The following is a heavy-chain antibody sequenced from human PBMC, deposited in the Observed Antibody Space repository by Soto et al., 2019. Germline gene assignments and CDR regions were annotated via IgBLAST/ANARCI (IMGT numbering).Heavy chain of an antibody. J-gene: IGHJ4*02. CDR1: GYTFTAYY. Sequence: QVQLVQSGAEMKKPGASVKVSCESSGYTFTAYYIHWVRQAPGHGLEWMGWINPNGGDTKYARKFQGRVAMTRDTSIHTAYMELSRLTSDDPAVYYCARAVHIMVQGVRFRVDQWGQGAMVKISS. CDR3: ARAVHIMVQGVRFRVDQ. CDR2: INPNGGDT. V-gene: IGHV1-2*02. D-gene: IGHD3-10*01.